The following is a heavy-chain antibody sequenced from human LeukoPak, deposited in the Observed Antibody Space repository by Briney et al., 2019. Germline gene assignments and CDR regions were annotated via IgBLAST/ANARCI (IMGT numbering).Heavy chain of an antibody. Sequence: GGSLRLSCAASGFTFSSYAMSWVRQAPGKGLEWVSAISGSGGSTYYADSVKGRFTISRDDSKNTLYLQMNSLRAEDTAVYYCRANPPQDDYVSSGYTDLDYWGEGTLVTLSS. D-gene: IGHD3-22*01. CDR2: ISGSGGST. J-gene: IGHJ4*02. CDR1: GFTFSSYA. V-gene: IGHV3-23*01. CDR3: RANPPQDDYVSSGYTDLDY.